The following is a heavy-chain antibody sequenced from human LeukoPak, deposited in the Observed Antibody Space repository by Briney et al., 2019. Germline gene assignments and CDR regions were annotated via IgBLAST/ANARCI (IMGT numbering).Heavy chain of an antibody. J-gene: IGHJ6*02. Sequence: QTGGSLRLSCAASGFTFSSYWMSWVRQAPGKGLEWVANIKQDGGEKYYVESVKGRFTISRDNVKNSLYLQMNSLRAEDTAVYYCARDPTVAGTYYYGMDVWGQGTTVTVSS. V-gene: IGHV3-7*01. CDR1: GFTFSSYW. CDR3: ARDPTVAGTYYYGMDV. CDR2: IKQDGGEK. D-gene: IGHD6-13*01.